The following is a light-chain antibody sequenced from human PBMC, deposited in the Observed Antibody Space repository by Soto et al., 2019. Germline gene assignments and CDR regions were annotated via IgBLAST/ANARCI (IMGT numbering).Light chain of an antibody. J-gene: IGLJ3*02. Sequence: QAVVTQEPSLTVSPGRTVTLTCGSSTGAVTSGHYPYWFQQKPGQAPRTLIYDTSNKHSWTPARFSGSLLGGKAALTLSGAQPEDEAEYYCLLSYSGARWVFGGGTKLTVL. V-gene: IGLV7-46*01. CDR2: DTS. CDR3: LLSYSGARWV. CDR1: TGAVTSGHY.